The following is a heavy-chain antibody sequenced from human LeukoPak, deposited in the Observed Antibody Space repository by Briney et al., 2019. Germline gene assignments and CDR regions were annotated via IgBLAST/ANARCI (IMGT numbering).Heavy chain of an antibody. CDR2: IHYSGDT. CDR3: AGYCGGGSCADS. CDR1: GASISSYY. Sequence: SETLSLTCTVSGASISSYYWTWIRQPPGKGLEWIGYIHYSGDTKCNPSLKSRVTISVDTSKNQVSLQLNSVTAADTAVYYCAGYCGGGSCADSWGQGTLVTVSS. V-gene: IGHV4-59*08. D-gene: IGHD2-15*01. J-gene: IGHJ4*02.